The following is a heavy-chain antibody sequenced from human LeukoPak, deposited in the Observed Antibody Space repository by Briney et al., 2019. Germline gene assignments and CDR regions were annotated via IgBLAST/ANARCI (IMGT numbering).Heavy chain of an antibody. Sequence: GGSLRLSCAVSGLTFSTYSMTWVRQGPGKGLEWVSSIYNSGAKIFYADSVKGRFTISRDNAKNSLFLQMNSLRAEDTAVYYCARTLRGGGALDYWGQGTLVTVSS. J-gene: IGHJ4*02. CDR1: GLTFSTYS. CDR3: ARTLRGGGALDY. V-gene: IGHV3-23*01. D-gene: IGHD3-16*01. CDR2: IYNSGAKI.